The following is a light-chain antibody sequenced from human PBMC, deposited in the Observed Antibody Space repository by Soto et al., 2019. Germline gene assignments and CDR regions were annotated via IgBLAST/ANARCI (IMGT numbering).Light chain of an antibody. CDR2: GAS. CDR3: QQYGIAPRT. V-gene: IGKV3-20*01. CDR1: QSISSNY. J-gene: IGKJ1*01. Sequence: EIVLTQAPGTLSMSPGERATLSCRASQSISSNYLAWYQQKPGQAPRLLIYGASSRATGIPDRFSGSGSGTDFTLIISSREVEECEGYSCQQYGIAPRTFGQGTKVEFK.